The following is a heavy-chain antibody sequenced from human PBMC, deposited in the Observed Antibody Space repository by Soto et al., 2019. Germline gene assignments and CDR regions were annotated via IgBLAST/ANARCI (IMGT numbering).Heavy chain of an antibody. Sequence: SETLSLTCTVSGGSISSYYCSWIRQPPGKGLEWIGEIYHSGSTNYNPSLKSRVTISVDKSKNQFSLKLSSVTAADTAVYYCARVLGNDAFDIWGQGTMVTVS. V-gene: IGHV4-59*12. CDR2: IYHSGST. CDR1: GGSISSYY. D-gene: IGHD3-3*02. CDR3: ARVLGNDAFDI. J-gene: IGHJ3*02.